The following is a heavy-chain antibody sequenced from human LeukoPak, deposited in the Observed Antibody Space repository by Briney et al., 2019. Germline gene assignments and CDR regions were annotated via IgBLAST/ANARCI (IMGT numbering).Heavy chain of an antibody. V-gene: IGHV3-30*03. J-gene: IGHJ4*02. Sequence: GGSLRLSCAASGFTFSSYGMSWVRQAPGKGLEWVAVISYDGSNKYYADSVKGRFTISRDNSKNTLYLQMNSLRAEDTAVYYCARDLWQLGLGWPGYWGQGTLVTVSS. CDR3: ARDLWQLGLGWPGY. D-gene: IGHD6-6*01. CDR2: ISYDGSNK. CDR1: GFTFSSYG.